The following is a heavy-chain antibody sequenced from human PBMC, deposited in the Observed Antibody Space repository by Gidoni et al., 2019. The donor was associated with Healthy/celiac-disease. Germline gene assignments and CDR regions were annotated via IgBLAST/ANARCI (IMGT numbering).Heavy chain of an antibody. V-gene: IGHV2-5*01. J-gene: IGHJ5*02. Sequence: QITLKESGPTLVTPTQTLTLTCTFSGFSLSTSGVGVGWIRQPPGKALECLALIYWNDDKRYSPSLKSRLTITKDTSKNQVVLTMTNMDPVDTATYYCAHRPDNWNYDNWFDPWGQGTLVTVSS. CDR1: GFSLSTSGVG. D-gene: IGHD1-7*01. CDR3: AHRPDNWNYDNWFDP. CDR2: IYWNDDK.